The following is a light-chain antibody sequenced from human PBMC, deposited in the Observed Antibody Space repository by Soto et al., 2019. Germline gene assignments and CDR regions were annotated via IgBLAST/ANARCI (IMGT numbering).Light chain of an antibody. CDR3: ISYAGSNSVV. CDR1: SSDVGGNKF. Sequence: QSALTQPPSASGSPGQSVTISCTGTSSDVGGNKFVSWYQQHPGKAPKLIIYDVSERPSGVPDRFSGSKSGNTASLTVSGLQPEDEADYYRISYAGSNSVVFGGGTKVTVL. CDR2: DVS. V-gene: IGLV2-8*01. J-gene: IGLJ2*01.